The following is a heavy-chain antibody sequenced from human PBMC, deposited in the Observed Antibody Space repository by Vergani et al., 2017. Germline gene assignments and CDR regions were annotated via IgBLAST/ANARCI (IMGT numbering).Heavy chain of an antibody. J-gene: IGHJ4*02. CDR2: IQFDGSNQ. CDR1: GFISSSYW. D-gene: IGHD3-16*01. V-gene: IGHV3-30*02. CDR3: AKHFRGWGIDY. Sequence: GQLVESGGDWVQRGGSLRLPCAASGFISSSYWMSWIRQGPGKGLEFVAFIQFDGSNQYYADSVKGRFTLSRDFSKNTLYLQMNSLRTDDTAAYYCAKHFRGWGIDYWGQGTQVIVSS.